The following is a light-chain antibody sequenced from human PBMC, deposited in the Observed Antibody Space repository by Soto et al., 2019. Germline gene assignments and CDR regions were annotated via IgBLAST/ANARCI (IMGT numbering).Light chain of an antibody. CDR2: GAS. J-gene: IGKJ1*01. CDR1: QSVSSTF. Sequence: EIVLTQSPATLSLSPGEGATLSCRASQSVSSTFLAWYQHKPGRPPRLLIYGASSRATDIPDRFSGGGSGTDFTLTIIRLEPEDFALYYCQQYGSSPWTFGQGTKVEI. V-gene: IGKV3-20*01. CDR3: QQYGSSPWT.